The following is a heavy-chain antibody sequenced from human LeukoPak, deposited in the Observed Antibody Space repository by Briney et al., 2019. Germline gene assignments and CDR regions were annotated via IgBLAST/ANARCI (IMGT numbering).Heavy chain of an antibody. J-gene: IGHJ4*02. CDR1: EFTFSSYA. CDR3: VKGRDYNDASAYYIGDF. Sequence: GGSLRLSCAASEFTFSSYAMHWVRQAPGKGPEWVSCITGSGSGTYYTDSVKGRFTISRENSNDTLYLQMNSLRAEDTAVYYCVKGRDYNDASAYYIGDFWGQGTLVTVSS. D-gene: IGHD3-22*01. CDR2: ITGSGSGT. V-gene: IGHV3-23*01.